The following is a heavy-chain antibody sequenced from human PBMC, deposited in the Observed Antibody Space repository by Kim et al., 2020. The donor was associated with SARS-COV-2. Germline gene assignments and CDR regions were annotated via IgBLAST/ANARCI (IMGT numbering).Heavy chain of an antibody. Sequence: GGSLRLSCAASGFTFSSYAMSWVRQAPGKGLEWVSAISGSGGSTYYADSVKGRFTISRDNSKNTLYLQMNSLRAEDTAVYYCAKDHGPISSSWYSRGRFDYWGQGTLVTVSS. D-gene: IGHD6-13*01. CDR3: AKDHGPISSSWYSRGRFDY. CDR2: ISGSGGST. V-gene: IGHV3-23*01. CDR1: GFTFSSYA. J-gene: IGHJ4*02.